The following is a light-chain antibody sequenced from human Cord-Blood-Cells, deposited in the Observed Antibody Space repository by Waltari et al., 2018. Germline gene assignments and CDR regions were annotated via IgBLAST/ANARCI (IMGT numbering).Light chain of an antibody. CDR3: QQYYSYPRT. CDR1: QGISSY. V-gene: IGKV1-8*01. CDR2: AAS. J-gene: IGKJ1*01. Sequence: AIRMTQSPSSFSASTGARVTITCRASQGISSYLAWYQQKPGKAPKLLSYAASTLQSGVPSRFSGSGSGTDFTLTISCLQSEDFATYYCQQYYSYPRTFGQGTKVEIK.